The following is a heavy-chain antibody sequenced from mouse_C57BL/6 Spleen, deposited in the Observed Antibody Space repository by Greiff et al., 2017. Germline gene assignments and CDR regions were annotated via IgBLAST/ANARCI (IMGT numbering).Heavy chain of an antibody. D-gene: IGHD1-1*01. V-gene: IGHV1-18*01. CDR3: ARSGHYYGSSLYYAMDY. J-gene: IGHJ4*01. CDR1: GYTFTDYN. Sequence: EVQLQQSGPELVKPGASVKIPCKASGYTFTDYNMDWVKQSHGKSLEWIGDINPNNGGTIYNQKFKGKATLTVDKSSSTAYMELRSLTSEDTAVYYCARSGHYYGSSLYYAMDYWGQGTSVTVSS. CDR2: INPNNGGT.